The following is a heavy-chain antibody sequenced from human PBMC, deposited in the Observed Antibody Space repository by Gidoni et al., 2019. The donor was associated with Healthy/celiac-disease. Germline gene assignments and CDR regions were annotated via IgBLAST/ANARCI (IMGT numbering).Heavy chain of an antibody. Sequence: QVQLQQWGAGLLKPSETLSLTCAAYGGSFSGYYWSWIRQPPGKGLEWIGEINHSGSTNYNPSLKSRVTISVDTSKNQFSLKLSSVTAADTAVYYCARGHDSSGYYDPWGQGTLVTVSS. CDR3: ARGHDSSGYYDP. CDR2: INHSGST. V-gene: IGHV4-34*01. CDR1: GGSFSGYY. D-gene: IGHD3-22*01. J-gene: IGHJ5*02.